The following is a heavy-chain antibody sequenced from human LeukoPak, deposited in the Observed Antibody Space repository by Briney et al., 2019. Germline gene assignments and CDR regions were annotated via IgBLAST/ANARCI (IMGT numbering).Heavy chain of an antibody. D-gene: IGHD3-22*01. CDR3: AKGSGYYDPDY. J-gene: IGHJ4*02. CDR1: GASLSTSPYY. V-gene: IGHV4-39*01. Sequence: SETLSLTCSVSGASLSTSPYYWGWIRQPPGKGLEWIGNIYYTGSTYYNVSLNSRVTISIDTSKNLFSLRLNSMTAADTAVYYCAKGSGYYDPDYWGQGTLVTVSS. CDR2: IYYTGST.